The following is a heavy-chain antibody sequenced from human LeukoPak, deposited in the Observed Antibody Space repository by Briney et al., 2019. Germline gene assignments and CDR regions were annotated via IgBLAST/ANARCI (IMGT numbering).Heavy chain of an antibody. D-gene: IGHD3-9*01. V-gene: IGHV4-39*01. J-gene: IGHJ3*02. Sequence: YYNPSLKSRVTISVDTSKNQFSLKLSSVTAADTAVYYCARQWVLGYYDILTGSLDAFDIWGQGTMVTVSS. CDR3: ARQWVLGYYDILTGSLDAFDI.